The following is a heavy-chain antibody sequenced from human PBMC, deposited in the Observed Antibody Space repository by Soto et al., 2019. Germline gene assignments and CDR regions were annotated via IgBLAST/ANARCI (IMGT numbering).Heavy chain of an antibody. CDR3: ATAGNYRFDN. J-gene: IGHJ4*02. Sequence: PGGSLRLSCEASGFIFSDFGMHWVRQAPGKGLEWVAVISYDGNNKYYAQSVKGRFTISRDNAKNTLYLQMNILRVEDTAVYFCATAGNYRFDNWGLGTLVTVSS. D-gene: IGHD1-1*01. V-gene: IGHV3-30*03. CDR2: ISYDGNNK. CDR1: GFIFSDFG.